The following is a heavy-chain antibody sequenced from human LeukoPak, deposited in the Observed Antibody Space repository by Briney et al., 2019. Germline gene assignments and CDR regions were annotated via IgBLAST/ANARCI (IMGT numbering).Heavy chain of an antibody. Sequence: SETLSLTCAVYGGSFSGYYWSWIRQPPGKGLEWIGEINHSGSTNYNPSLKSRVTISVDTSKNQFSLKLGSVTAADTAVYYCARGAQDHFDYWGQGTLVTVSS. CDR1: GGSFSGYY. CDR2: INHSGST. CDR3: ARGAQDHFDY. D-gene: IGHD2-15*01. J-gene: IGHJ4*02. V-gene: IGHV4-34*01.